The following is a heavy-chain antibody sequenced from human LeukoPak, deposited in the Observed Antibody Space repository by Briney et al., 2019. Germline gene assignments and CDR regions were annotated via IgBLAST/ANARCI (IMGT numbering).Heavy chain of an antibody. CDR2: RST. CDR3: ARDIMGATARGWFDP. V-gene: IGHV4-4*07. J-gene: IGHJ5*02. D-gene: IGHD1-26*01. CDR1: GGSISSYY. Sequence: SETLSLTCTVSGGSISSYYWSWIRQPAGKGLEWIGRRSTNYNPSLKSRVTMSVDTSKNQFSLKLSSVTAEDTAVYYCARDIMGATARGWFDPWGQGTLVTVSS.